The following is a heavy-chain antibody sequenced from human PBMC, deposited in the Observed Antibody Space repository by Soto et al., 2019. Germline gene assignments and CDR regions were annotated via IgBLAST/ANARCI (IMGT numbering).Heavy chain of an antibody. CDR2: ISAYNGNT. CDR3: ARDRSRYSGYDLYYFDY. CDR1: GYTFTSYG. V-gene: IGHV1-18*01. D-gene: IGHD5-12*01. Sequence: ASVKVSCKASGYTFTSYGISWVRQAPGQGLEWMGWISAYNGNTNYAQKLQGRVTMTTDTSTSTAYMELRSLRSDDTAVYYCARDRSRYSGYDLYYFDYWGQGTLVTVSS. J-gene: IGHJ4*02.